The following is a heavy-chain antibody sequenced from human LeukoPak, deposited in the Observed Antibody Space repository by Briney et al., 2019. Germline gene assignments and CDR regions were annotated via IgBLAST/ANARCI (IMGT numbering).Heavy chain of an antibody. CDR3: ARLNDYGDYEGDLWYFDL. V-gene: IGHV5-51*01. CDR2: IYPGDSDT. CDR1: GYSFTSYW. D-gene: IGHD4-17*01. J-gene: IGHJ2*01. Sequence: GESLQISCKGSGYSFTSYWIGWVRQMPGKGLEWMGIIYPGDSDTRYSPSFQGQVTISADKSISTAYLQWSSLKASDTAMYYCARLNDYGDYEGDLWYFDLWGRGTLVTVSS.